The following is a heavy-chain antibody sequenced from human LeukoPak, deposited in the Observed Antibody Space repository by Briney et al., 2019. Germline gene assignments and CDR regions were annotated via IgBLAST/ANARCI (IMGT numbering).Heavy chain of an antibody. CDR1: GFIISSYE. V-gene: IGHV3-48*03. Sequence: GGSLRLSCAASGFIISSYEMNWVRQAPGKGLEWISYIHSSGSTIYYADSVKGRFTISRDNAKNSLYLQMNSLRAEDTAVYYCVRDKSGCCFDYWGQGTLVTVSS. J-gene: IGHJ4*02. CDR2: IHSSGSTI. D-gene: IGHD1-26*01. CDR3: VRDKSGCCFDY.